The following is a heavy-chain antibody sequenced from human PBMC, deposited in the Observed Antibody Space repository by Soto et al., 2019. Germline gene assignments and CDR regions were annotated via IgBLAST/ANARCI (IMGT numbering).Heavy chain of an antibody. CDR3: ARDLSRGITMIALEIHY. CDR1: GFTFSNYA. J-gene: IGHJ4*02. V-gene: IGHV3-30-3*01. CDR2: ISYDGSNK. D-gene: IGHD3-22*01. Sequence: QVQLVESGGGVVQPGRSLRLSCAASGFTFSNYAMHWVRQAPGKGLELVAIISYDGSNKYYAESVTGRFTISRDNPRNTVHLQMSSLRVEDTAVYYCARDLSRGITMIALEIHYWGQGTRVTVAS.